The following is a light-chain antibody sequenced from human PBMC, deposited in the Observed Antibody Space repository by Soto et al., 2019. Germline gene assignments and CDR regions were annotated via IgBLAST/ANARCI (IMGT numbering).Light chain of an antibody. CDR3: QQYNDWPPWT. CDR2: GAS. Sequence: EIVMTQSPPTLSVSPGESATRSCGASQSVRSNLAWYQQKPGQAPRLLIYGASTRATGIPARFSGSGSGTEFTLTISSLQSEDFAVYYCQQYNDWPPWTFGQGTKVEIK. V-gene: IGKV3-15*01. CDR1: QSVRSN. J-gene: IGKJ1*01.